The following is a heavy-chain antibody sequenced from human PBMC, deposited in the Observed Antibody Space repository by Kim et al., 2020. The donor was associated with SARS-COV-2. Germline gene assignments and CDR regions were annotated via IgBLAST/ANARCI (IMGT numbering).Heavy chain of an antibody. D-gene: IGHD3-9*01. V-gene: IGHV1-46*01. Sequence: ASVKVSCKASGYTFTSYYMHWVRQAPGQGLEWMGIINPSGGSTSYAQKFQGRVTMTRDTSTSTVYMELSSLRSEDTAVYYCAREAATYYDTGGVTDYWDQGTLVTVSS. J-gene: IGHJ4*02. CDR2: INPSGGST. CDR1: GYTFTSYY. CDR3: AREAATYYDTGGVTDY.